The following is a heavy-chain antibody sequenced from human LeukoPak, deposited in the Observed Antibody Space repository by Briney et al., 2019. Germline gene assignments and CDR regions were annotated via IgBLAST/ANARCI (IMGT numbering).Heavy chain of an antibody. CDR3: ARVRLELRYYYYVDV. Sequence: ASVKVSCKASGGTFSSYAISWVRQAPGQGLEWMGGIIPIFGTANYAQKFQGRVTITTDESTSTAYMELSSLRSEDTAVYYCARVRLELRYYYYVDVWGKGTTVTVSS. V-gene: IGHV1-69*05. D-gene: IGHD1-7*01. J-gene: IGHJ6*03. CDR2: IIPIFGTA. CDR1: GGTFSSYA.